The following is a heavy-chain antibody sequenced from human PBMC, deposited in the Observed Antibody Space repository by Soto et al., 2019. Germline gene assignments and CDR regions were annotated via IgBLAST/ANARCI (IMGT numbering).Heavy chain of an antibody. CDR1: GGSISSGGYS. CDR2: IYHSGST. CDR3: ARMYSSAWSFDY. D-gene: IGHD6-13*01. V-gene: IGHV4-30-2*01. J-gene: IGHJ4*02. Sequence: TLSLTCAVSGGSISSGGYSWSWIRQPPGKGLEWIGYIYHSGSTYYNPSLKSRVTISVDRSKNQSSLKLSSVTAADTAVYYCARMYSSAWSFDYWGQGTLVTVSS.